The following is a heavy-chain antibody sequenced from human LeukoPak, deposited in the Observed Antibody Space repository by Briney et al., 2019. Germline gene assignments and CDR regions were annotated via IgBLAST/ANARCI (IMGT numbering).Heavy chain of an antibody. CDR2: IKQDGSEK. D-gene: IGHD6-19*01. Sequence: GGSLRLSCAASGFTFSNAWMSWVRQAPGKGLEWVANIKQDGSEKYYVDSVKGRFTISRDNAKNSLYLQMNSLRAEDTAVYYCARKSYSSDWYNWFDPWGQGTLVTVSS. CDR1: GFTFSNAW. CDR3: ARKSYSSDWYNWFDP. J-gene: IGHJ5*02. V-gene: IGHV3-7*01.